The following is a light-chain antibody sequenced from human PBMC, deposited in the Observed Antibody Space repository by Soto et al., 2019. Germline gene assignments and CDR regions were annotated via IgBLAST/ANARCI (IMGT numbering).Light chain of an antibody. CDR3: AAWDDSLNGVV. J-gene: IGLJ2*01. V-gene: IGLV1-44*01. CDR2: SNN. CDR1: SSNIGSNT. Sequence: QSVLTQPPSASGTPGQRVTISCSGSSSNIGSNTVNWYQQLPGTAPKLLIYSNNQRPLGVPDRFSGSMSGTSASLAISGLHSDDEADYYCAAWDDSLNGVVFGGGTKVAVL.